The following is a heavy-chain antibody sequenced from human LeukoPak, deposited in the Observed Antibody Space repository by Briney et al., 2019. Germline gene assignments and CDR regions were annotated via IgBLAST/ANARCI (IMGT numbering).Heavy chain of an antibody. Sequence: GASVKVSCKASGYTFTGYYMHWVRQAPGQGLEWMGWINPNSGGTNYAQKFQGRVTMTRDTSISTAYMELSRLRSDDTAVYYCARDYDSSGCGQFDYWGQGTLVTVSS. CDR3: ARDYDSSGCGQFDY. V-gene: IGHV1-2*02. D-gene: IGHD3-22*01. CDR1: GYTFTGYY. CDR2: INPNSGGT. J-gene: IGHJ4*02.